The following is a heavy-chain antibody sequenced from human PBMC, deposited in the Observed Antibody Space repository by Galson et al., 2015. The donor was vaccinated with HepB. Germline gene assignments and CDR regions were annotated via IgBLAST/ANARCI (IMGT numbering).Heavy chain of an antibody. CDR2: INHSGST. CDR1: GGSFSGYY. V-gene: IGHV4-34*01. Sequence: SETLSLTCAVYGGSFSGYYWSWIRQPPGKGLEWIGEINHSGSTNYNPSLKSRVTISVDTSKNQFSLKLSSVTAADTAVYYCARSGRTAMVRYYYYYMDVWGKGTTVTVSS. CDR3: ARSGRTAMVRYYYYYMDV. J-gene: IGHJ6*03. D-gene: IGHD5-18*01.